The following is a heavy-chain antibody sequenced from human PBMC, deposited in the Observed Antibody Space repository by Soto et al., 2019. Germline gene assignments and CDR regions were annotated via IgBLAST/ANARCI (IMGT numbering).Heavy chain of an antibody. Sequence: SGTMALTCAVCGGSFRGYYWSWMRQPPGKGLEWIGEINHSRSTNYNPSLKSRVTISVDTSKNQFSLKLSSVTAADTAVYYCARSSEWFPRKGRFDPWGQGTLVTVSS. CDR1: GGSFRGYY. CDR2: INHSRST. V-gene: IGHV4-34*01. CDR3: ARSSEWFPRKGRFDP. D-gene: IGHD3-3*01. J-gene: IGHJ5*02.